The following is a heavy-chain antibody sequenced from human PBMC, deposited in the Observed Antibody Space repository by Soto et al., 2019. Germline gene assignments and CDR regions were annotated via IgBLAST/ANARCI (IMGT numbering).Heavy chain of an antibody. Sequence: LSLTCTVTGGAISGYYWTWIRQSDGEGLEWIGRIYSSGSTNYNPSLKSRVTISLDTSMNYFSLRLSSVTAADTAVYYCARGQRFSDWFDPWGQGTLVTVSS. CDR2: IYSSGST. CDR3: ARGQRFSDWFDP. D-gene: IGHD3-3*01. V-gene: IGHV4-4*07. J-gene: IGHJ5*02. CDR1: GGAISGYY.